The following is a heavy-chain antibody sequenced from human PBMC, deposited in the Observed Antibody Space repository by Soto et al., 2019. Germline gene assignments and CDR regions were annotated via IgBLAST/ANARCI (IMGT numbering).Heavy chain of an antibody. CDR2: ISYDGSNK. J-gene: IGHJ2*01. Sequence: QVQLVESGGGVVQPGRSLRLSCAASGFTFSSYGMHWVRQAPGKGLEWVAVISYDGSNKYYADSVKGRFTISRDNSKNTLYLQMNSQIAEDTAVYYCAKDGPHHPSEYSSDWSGPFWYFGLWGRGSLVTVSS. V-gene: IGHV3-30*18. CDR1: GFTFSSYG. CDR3: AKDGPHHPSEYSSDWSGPFWYFGL. D-gene: IGHD6-19*01.